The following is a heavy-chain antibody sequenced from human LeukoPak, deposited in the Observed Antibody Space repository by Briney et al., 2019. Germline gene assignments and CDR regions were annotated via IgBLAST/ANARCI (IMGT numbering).Heavy chain of an antibody. CDR3: ARETYYDFWSGYYTGTRTYGMDV. CDR1: GGSISSYY. V-gene: IGHV4-59*12. CDR2: IYYSGST. J-gene: IGHJ6*02. D-gene: IGHD3-3*01. Sequence: SETLSLTCTVSGGSISSYYWSWIRQPPGKGLEWIGYIYYSGSTNYNPSLKSRVTISVDTSKNQFSLKLSSVTAADTAVYYCARETYYDFWSGYYTGTRTYGMDVWGQGTTVTVSS.